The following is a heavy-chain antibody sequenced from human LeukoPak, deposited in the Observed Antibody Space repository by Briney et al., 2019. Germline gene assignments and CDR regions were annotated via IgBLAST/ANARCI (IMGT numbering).Heavy chain of an antibody. CDR1: GGSISSYY. CDR2: IYYSGST. CDR3: ARQNKRITPLDV. Sequence: SETLSLTCTVSGGSISSYYWSWIRQPPGKGPEWIGYIYYSGSTNYNPSLKSRVTISVDTSKNQFSLKLSSVTAADTAVYYCARQNKRITPLDVWGQGTTVTVSS. D-gene: IGHD3-10*01. J-gene: IGHJ6*02. V-gene: IGHV4-59*08.